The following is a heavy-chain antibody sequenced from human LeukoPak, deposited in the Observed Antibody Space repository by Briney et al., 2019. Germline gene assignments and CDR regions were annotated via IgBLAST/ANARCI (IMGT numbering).Heavy chain of an antibody. V-gene: IGHV3-7*03. CDR3: AKDGKGDSSSSPLDY. D-gene: IGHD6-6*01. Sequence: GGSLRLSCAASGFIFSNAWMSWVRQAPGKGLEWVANIKQDGTDIHYVDSVKGRFTISRDNAKNSLYLQMNSLRAEDTALYYCAKDGKGDSSSSPLDYWGQGTLVTVSS. CDR2: IKQDGTDI. CDR1: GFIFSNAW. J-gene: IGHJ4*02.